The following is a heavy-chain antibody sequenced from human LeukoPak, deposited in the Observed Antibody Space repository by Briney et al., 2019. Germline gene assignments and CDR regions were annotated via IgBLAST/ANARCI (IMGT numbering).Heavy chain of an antibody. CDR3: AANLVGETFFDY. V-gene: IGHV4-34*01. CDR1: GGSFSGYY. J-gene: IGHJ4*02. D-gene: IGHD1-26*01. Sequence: SETLSLTCAVYGGSFSGYYWSWIRQPPGKGLEWIGEINHSGSTNYNPSLKSRVTISVDTSKNQFSLKLSSVTAADTAVYYCAANLVGETFFDYWGQGTLVTVSS. CDR2: INHSGST.